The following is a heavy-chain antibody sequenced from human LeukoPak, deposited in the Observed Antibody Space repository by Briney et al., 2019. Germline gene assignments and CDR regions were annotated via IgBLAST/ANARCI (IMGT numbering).Heavy chain of an antibody. D-gene: IGHD3-22*01. Sequence: GASVKVSCKASGYSFTNYGISWVRQAPGQGLEWMGWISAYNGNTNYAQKLQGRVTMTTDTSTSTAYMELRSLRSDDTAVYYCAREQSSGLEAFDIWGQGTMVTVSS. V-gene: IGHV1-18*01. J-gene: IGHJ3*02. CDR1: GYSFTNYG. CDR3: AREQSSGLEAFDI. CDR2: ISAYNGNT.